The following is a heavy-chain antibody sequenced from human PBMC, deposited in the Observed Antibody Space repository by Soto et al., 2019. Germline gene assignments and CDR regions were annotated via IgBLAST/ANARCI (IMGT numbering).Heavy chain of an antibody. CDR3: XXXXXXXXXLY. Sequence: QVQLVQSGAEVKKPGASVKVSCKASGYTFTNXGXXXXXXXXXXGLEWMGWISAYNGNTNYAQKLQGRVTMTADTXXXXXXXXXXXXXXXXXXXXXXXXXXXXXXXLYWGQGTLVTVSS. V-gene: IGHV1-18*01. J-gene: IGHJ4*02. CDR2: ISAYNGNT. CDR1: GYTFTNXG.